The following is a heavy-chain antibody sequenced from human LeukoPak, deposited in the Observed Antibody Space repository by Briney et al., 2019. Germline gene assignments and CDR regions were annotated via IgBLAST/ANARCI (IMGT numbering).Heavy chain of an antibody. CDR1: GGSTSSYY. V-gene: IGHV4-59*01. CDR2: IYYSGST. D-gene: IGHD6-19*01. J-gene: IGHJ5*02. Sequence: PSETLSLTCTVSGGSTSSYYWSWIRQPPGKGLEWIGYIYYSGSTNYNPSLKSRVTISVDTSKNQFSLKLSSVTAADTAVYYCARNLKAGTWGNWFDPWGQGTLVTVSS. CDR3: ARNLKAGTWGNWFDP.